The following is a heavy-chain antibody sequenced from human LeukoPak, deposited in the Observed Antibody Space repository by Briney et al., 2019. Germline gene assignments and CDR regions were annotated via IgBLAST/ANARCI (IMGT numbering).Heavy chain of an antibody. CDR1: GGSISSYY. CDR3: ARDATAMVRYFDY. J-gene: IGHJ4*02. D-gene: IGHD5-18*01. CDR2: IYYSGST. V-gene: IGHV4-59*12. Sequence: PSETLSLTCTVSGGSISSYYWSWIRQPPGKGLEWIGYIYYSGSTNYNPSLKSRVTISVDTSKNQFSLKLSSVTAADTAVYYCARDATAMVRYFDYWGQGTLVTVSS.